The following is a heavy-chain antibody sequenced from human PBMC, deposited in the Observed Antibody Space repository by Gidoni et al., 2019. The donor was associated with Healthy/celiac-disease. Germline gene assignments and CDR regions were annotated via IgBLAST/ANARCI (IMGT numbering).Heavy chain of an antibody. CDR1: GFTVSRND. D-gene: IGHD2-15*01. Sequence: VQLVESGGGLIQPVGSLRLSCAHSGFTVSRNDMSWVSQAPGNGLEWVSVIYSGGSTYYADSVKGRFTIYRDNSKNTLYLKMNSLRAEDTAVYDCARGCSGGSCYSGALQHWGQGTLVTVSS. J-gene: IGHJ1*01. CDR3: ARGCSGGSCYSGALQH. V-gene: IGHV3-53*01. CDR2: IYSGGST.